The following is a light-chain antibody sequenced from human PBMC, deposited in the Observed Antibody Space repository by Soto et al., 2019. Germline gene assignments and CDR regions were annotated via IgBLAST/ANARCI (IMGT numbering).Light chain of an antibody. CDR1: QTISSRY. J-gene: IGKJ5*01. CDR3: QQRRNWPPGIT. CDR2: DAS. V-gene: IGKV3-11*01. Sequence: PGERATLSFRASQTISSRYLTWYQQKSGQVPRLLIYDASNRATGIPARFSGSGSGTDFTLTISSLEPEDFAVYYCQQRRNWPPGITFGQGTRLEIK.